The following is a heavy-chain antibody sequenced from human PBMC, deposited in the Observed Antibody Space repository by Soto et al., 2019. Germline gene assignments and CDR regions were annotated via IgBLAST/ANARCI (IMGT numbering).Heavy chain of an antibody. D-gene: IGHD6-6*01. Sequence: GGSLILSCAASGFTFSSYAMSWVRQAPGKGLEWVSAISGSGGSTYYADSVKGRFTISRDNSKNTLYLQMNSLRAEDTAVYYCAKDSYSSSRFDDWGQGTLVTVSS. V-gene: IGHV3-23*01. J-gene: IGHJ4*02. CDR1: GFTFSSYA. CDR3: AKDSYSSSRFDD. CDR2: ISGSGGST.